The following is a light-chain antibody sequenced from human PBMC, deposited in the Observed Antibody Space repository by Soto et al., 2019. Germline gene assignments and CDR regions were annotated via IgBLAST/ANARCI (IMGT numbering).Light chain of an antibody. CDR3: SSYTTRTTLYV. J-gene: IGLJ1*01. Sequence: QFVLTQPASVSGSPGQSITISCTGTSSDVGSYNYVSWYQLHPGKAPKLMIYEVSNRPSGVSNRFSGSKSGDTASLTISGLQAEDEADYYCSSYTTRTTLYVFGTGTKVTVL. V-gene: IGLV2-14*01. CDR2: EVS. CDR1: SSDVGSYNY.